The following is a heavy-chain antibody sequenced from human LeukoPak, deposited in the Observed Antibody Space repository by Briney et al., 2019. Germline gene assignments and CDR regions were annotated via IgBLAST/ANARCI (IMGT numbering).Heavy chain of an antibody. J-gene: IGHJ4*02. Sequence: SETLSLTCTVSGGSISSSSYYWGWIRQPPGKGLEWIGSIYYSGSTYYNPSLKSRVTISVDTSKNQFSLKLSSVTAADTAVYYCARHFKAGYYDSSGSGYWGQGTLVTVSS. CDR3: ARHFKAGYYDSSGSGY. D-gene: IGHD3-22*01. CDR1: GGSISSSSYY. V-gene: IGHV4-39*01. CDR2: IYYSGST.